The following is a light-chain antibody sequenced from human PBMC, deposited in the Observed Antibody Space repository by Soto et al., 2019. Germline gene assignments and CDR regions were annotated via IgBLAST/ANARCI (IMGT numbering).Light chain of an antibody. CDR3: QKYNSYPWT. V-gene: IGKV1-5*03. Sequence: DIQMTQSPSTLSASVGDRVTITCRASQSISSRLAWYQQKPGKAPKLLIYKAPSLESGVPSRFSGSGSGTELTLTISSLKTDDFANYYCQKYNSYPWTFGQGTKVEIK. CDR1: QSISSR. J-gene: IGKJ1*01. CDR2: KAP.